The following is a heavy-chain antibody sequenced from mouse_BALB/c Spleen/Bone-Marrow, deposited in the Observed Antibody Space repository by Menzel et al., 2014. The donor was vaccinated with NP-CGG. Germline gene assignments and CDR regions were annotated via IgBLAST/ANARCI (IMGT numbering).Heavy chain of an antibody. J-gene: IGHJ2*01. CDR2: ISSGGHDT. D-gene: IGHD2-4*01. CDR1: GFTSSSYS. Sequence: EVKLQESGGGLVKPGGSLKLSCAASGFTSSSYSMSWVRQTPEKRLEWVATISSGGHDTYYPDSVKGRFTISRDNAKNTLYLQMSSLKSEDTAMYYCSKDGGYDYSYYFDYWGQGTTLTVSS. CDR3: SKDGGYDYSYYFDY. V-gene: IGHV5-6-4*01.